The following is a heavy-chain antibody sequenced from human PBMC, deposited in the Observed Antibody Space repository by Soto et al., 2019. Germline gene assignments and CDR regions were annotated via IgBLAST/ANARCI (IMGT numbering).Heavy chain of an antibody. D-gene: IGHD3-10*01. V-gene: IGHV3-73*02. CDR1: GFTFSGSA. J-gene: IGHJ4*02. CDR2: IRSKANSYAT. CDR3: TRLGRYYGSGSYYNPFDY. Sequence: EVQLGESGGGLVQPGGSLKLSCAASGFTFSGSAMHWVRQASGKGLAWVGRIRSKANSYATAYAASVKGRFTISRDDSKNTEYLQMNSLKTEDTAVYYCTRLGRYYGSGSYYNPFDYWGQGTLVTVSS.